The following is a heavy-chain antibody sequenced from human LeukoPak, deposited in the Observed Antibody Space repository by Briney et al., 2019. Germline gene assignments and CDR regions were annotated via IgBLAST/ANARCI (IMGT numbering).Heavy chain of an antibody. CDR2: INPNSGGT. V-gene: IGHV1-2*02. J-gene: IGHJ6*03. CDR3: ARDRGYYYYYYMDV. CDR1: GYTFTGYY. Sequence: ASVKVSCKASGYTFTGYYMHWVRQAPGQGLEWMGWINPNSGGTSYAQKFQGRVTMTRDTSISTAYMELSRLRSDDTAVYYCARDRGYYYYYYMDVWGKGTTVTVSS. D-gene: IGHD3-10*01.